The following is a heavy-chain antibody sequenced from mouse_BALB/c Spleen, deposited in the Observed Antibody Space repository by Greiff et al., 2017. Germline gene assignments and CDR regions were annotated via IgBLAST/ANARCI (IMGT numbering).Heavy chain of an antibody. V-gene: IGHV1-4*01. Sequence: QVQLKESGAELARPGASVKMSCKASGYTFTSYTMHWVKQRPGQGLEWIGYINPSSGYTNYNQKFKDKATLTADKSSSTAYMQLSSLTSEDSAVYYCARLGGKLGSWFAYWGQGTLVTVSA. CDR2: INPSSGYT. CDR3: ARLGGKLGSWFAY. J-gene: IGHJ3*01. D-gene: IGHD4-1*01. CDR1: GYTFTSYT.